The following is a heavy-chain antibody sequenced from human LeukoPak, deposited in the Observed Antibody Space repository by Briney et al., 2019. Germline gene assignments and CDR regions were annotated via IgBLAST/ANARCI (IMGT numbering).Heavy chain of an antibody. CDR1: GYTLTGYY. J-gene: IGHJ5*02. Sequence: GASVKVSCKASGYTLTGYYMHWVRQAPGQGLEWMGWINPNSGGTNYAQKFQGRVTMTRDTSISTAYMELSRLRSDDTAVYYCARVRLYCSGGSCYSGWFDPWGQGTLVTVSS. CDR3: ARVRLYCSGGSCYSGWFDP. D-gene: IGHD2-15*01. V-gene: IGHV1-2*02. CDR2: INPNSGGT.